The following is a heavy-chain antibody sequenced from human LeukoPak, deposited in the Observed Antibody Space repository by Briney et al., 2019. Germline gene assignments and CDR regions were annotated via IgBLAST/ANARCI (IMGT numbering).Heavy chain of an antibody. V-gene: IGHV4-34*01. CDR2: INHSGST. Sequence: SETLSLTCAVYGGSLSGYYWSWIRQPPGKGLEWIGEINHSGSTNYNPSLKSRVTISVDTSKNQFSLKLSSVTAADTAVYYCASLGYSGYDYHYWGQGTLVTVSS. CDR1: GGSLSGYY. J-gene: IGHJ4*02. D-gene: IGHD5-12*01. CDR3: ASLGYSGYDYHY.